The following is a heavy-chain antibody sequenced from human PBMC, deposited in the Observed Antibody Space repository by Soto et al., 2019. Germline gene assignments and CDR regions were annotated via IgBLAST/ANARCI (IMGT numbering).Heavy chain of an antibody. CDR2: FSLSGTT. D-gene: IGHD6-13*01. CDR3: ARGITPPGAPAWYYFDS. J-gene: IGHJ4*02. CDR1: GASITGSSY. Sequence: PSETVSLTCTVSGASITGSSYWSWIRQPAGKGLEWIGRFSLSGTTSYNPSLRSRVTMSADVSKNQFSLRLTSVTAADTALYYCARGITPPGAPAWYYFDSWGQGTLVTVSS. V-gene: IGHV4-4*07.